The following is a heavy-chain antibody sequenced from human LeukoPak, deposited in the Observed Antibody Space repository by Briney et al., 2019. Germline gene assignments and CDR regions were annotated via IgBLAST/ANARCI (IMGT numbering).Heavy chain of an antibody. Sequence: GGSLRLSCAASGFTFSSYAMSWVRQAPGKGLEWVSAISGSGGSTYYADSVKGRFTISRDNSKNTPYLQMNSLRAEDTAVYYCAKPNYDFWSGYPDYWGQGTLVTVSS. CDR3: AKPNYDFWSGYPDY. V-gene: IGHV3-23*01. CDR1: GFTFSSYA. D-gene: IGHD3-3*01. J-gene: IGHJ4*02. CDR2: ISGSGGST.